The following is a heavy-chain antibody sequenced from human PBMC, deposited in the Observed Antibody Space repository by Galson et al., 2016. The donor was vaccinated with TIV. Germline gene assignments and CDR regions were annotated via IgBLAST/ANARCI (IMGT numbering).Heavy chain of an antibody. CDR2: FIPLFGTA. J-gene: IGHJ6*02. V-gene: IGHV1-69*13. D-gene: IGHD5-18*01. CDR3: AKERNTAMDTYHYYYGMDV. CDR1: GDTFSTYP. Sequence: SVKVSCKASGDTFSTYPFNWVRQAPGQGLEWVGGFIPLFGTANYAQKFQGRVTITADESTSTLYMEVSSLRSEDTAVYYCAKERNTAMDTYHYYYGMDVWGQGTTVIVSS.